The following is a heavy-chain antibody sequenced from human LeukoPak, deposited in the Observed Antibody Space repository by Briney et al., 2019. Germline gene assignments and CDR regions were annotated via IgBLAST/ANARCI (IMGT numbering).Heavy chain of an antibody. CDR1: GGSISSYY. D-gene: IGHD3-22*01. CDR2: IYYSGST. Sequence: SETLSLTCAVSGGSISSYYWSWIRQPPGKGLEWIGFIYYSGSTNYNPSLESRVTISVDTSKNQFSLKLSSVTAADTAVYYCASYYDSSGFDIWGQGTMVTVSS. CDR3: ASYYDSSGFDI. V-gene: IGHV4-59*08. J-gene: IGHJ3*02.